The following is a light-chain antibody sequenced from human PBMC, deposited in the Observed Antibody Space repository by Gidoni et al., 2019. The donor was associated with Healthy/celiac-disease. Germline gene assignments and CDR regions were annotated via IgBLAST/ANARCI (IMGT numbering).Light chain of an antibody. CDR3: KQRSNWPPV. CDR2: DAS. Sequence: EIVLTQSPATLSFSPGERATLSCRASQSVSSYLDWYQQKPGQAPRLLIYDASNRATGIPARFSGSGSGTDFTLTISSLEPEDFAVYYCKQRSNWPPVFGHGTKVDIK. V-gene: IGKV3-11*01. CDR1: QSVSSY. J-gene: IGKJ3*01.